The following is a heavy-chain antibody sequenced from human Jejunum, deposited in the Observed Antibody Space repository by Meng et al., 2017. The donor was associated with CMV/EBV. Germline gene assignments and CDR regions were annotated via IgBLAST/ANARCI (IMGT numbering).Heavy chain of an antibody. J-gene: IGHJ6*02. CDR2: ISGYNGNT. CDR3: ARPVPAAISWGPTYYGMDV. Sequence: YGLSWVRRAPGQGLEWMGWISGYNGNTKYAQRFQGRVSITADTSTNSVFMELRSLTSDDTAVYYCARPVPAAISWGPTYYGMDVWGQGTTVTGSS. CDR1: YG. V-gene: IGHV1-18*01. D-gene: IGHD2-2*01.